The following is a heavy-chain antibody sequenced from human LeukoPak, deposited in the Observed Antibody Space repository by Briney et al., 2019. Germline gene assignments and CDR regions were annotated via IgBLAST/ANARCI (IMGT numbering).Heavy chain of an antibody. CDR2: ISGSGTHI. Sequence: GGSLRLSCAASGFTFSTYSLNWVRQAPGKGLEWLSYISGSGTHIYYADSVKGRFTISRENAKNSLYLQMNSLRAEDTAVYYCAKASKSSFFDYWGQGTLVTVSS. D-gene: IGHD1-26*01. CDR3: AKASKSSFFDY. V-gene: IGHV3-48*01. CDR1: GFTFSTYS. J-gene: IGHJ4*01.